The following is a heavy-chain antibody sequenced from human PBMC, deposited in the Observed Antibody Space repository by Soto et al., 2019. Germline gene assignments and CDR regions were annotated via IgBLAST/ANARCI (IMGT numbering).Heavy chain of an antibody. CDR2: ISYDGSNK. Sequence: RRLSCAASGFTFSSNGMHWVRQAPGKGLEWVAVISYDGSNKYYADSVKGRFTISRDNSKNTLYLQMNSPRAEDTAVYYCAKPLFYESPLIWGQGTMVTVS. CDR1: GFTFSSNG. V-gene: IGHV3-30*18. J-gene: IGHJ3*02. CDR3: AKPLFYESPLI. D-gene: IGHD5-12*01.